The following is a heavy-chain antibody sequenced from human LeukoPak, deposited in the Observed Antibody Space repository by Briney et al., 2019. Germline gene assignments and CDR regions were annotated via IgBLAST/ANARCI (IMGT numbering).Heavy chain of an antibody. CDR3: ARDGYSVVVVVAATLGYHYMDV. D-gene: IGHD2-15*01. V-gene: IGHV1-18*01. CDR1: GYTFTSYG. CDR2: ISAYNGNT. J-gene: IGHJ6*03. Sequence: ASVKVSCKASGYTFTSYGISWVRQATGQGLEWMGWISAYNGNTNYAQKLQGRVTMTTDTSTSTAYMELRSLRSDDTAVYYCARDGYSVVVVVAATLGYHYMDVWGKGTTVTISS.